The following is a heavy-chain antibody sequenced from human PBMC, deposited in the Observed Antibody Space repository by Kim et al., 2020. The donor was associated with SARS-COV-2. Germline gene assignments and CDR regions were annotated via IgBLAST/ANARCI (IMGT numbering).Heavy chain of an antibody. CDR3: ARYTYGDYVFDY. CDR2: IYYSGST. CDR1: GGSISSSSYY. D-gene: IGHD4-17*01. V-gene: IGHV4-39*01. J-gene: IGHJ4*02. Sequence: SETLSLTCTVSGGSISSSSYYWGWIRQPPGKGLEWIGSIYYSGSTYYNPSLKSRVTISVDTSKNQFSLKLSSVTAADTAVYYCARYTYGDYVFDYWGQGTLVTVSS.